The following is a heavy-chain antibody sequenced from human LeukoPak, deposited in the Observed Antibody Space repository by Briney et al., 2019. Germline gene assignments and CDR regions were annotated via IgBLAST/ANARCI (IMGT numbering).Heavy chain of an antibody. J-gene: IGHJ4*02. Sequence: SETLSLTCTVSGGSISTYYWSWIRQPAGKGLEWIGRIYTSGSTNYNPSLKSRVTMSVDTSKNQFSLKLSSVTAADTAVYYCARGPYGGKSMYYFDSWGQGTLVTVSS. CDR3: ARGPYGGKSMYYFDS. V-gene: IGHV4-4*07. CDR1: GGSISTYY. CDR2: IYTSGST. D-gene: IGHD4-23*01.